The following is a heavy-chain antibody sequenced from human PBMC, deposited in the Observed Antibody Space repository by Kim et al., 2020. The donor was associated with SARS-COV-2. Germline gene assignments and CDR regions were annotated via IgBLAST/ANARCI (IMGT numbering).Heavy chain of an antibody. Sequence: GGSLRLSCAASGFTFSSYAMHWVRQAPGKGLEWVAVISYDGSNKYYADSVKGRFTITRDNHKNTLYLQMNSLRAEDTAVYYCAREGSYDSSGYFFDYWGQGTLVTVSS. J-gene: IGHJ4*02. V-gene: IGHV3-30*04. CDR3: AREGSYDSSGYFFDY. D-gene: IGHD3-22*01. CDR1: GFTFSSYA. CDR2: ISYDGSNK.